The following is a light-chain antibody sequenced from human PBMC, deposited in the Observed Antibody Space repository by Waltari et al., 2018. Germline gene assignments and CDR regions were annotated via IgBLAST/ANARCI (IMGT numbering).Light chain of an antibody. J-gene: IGKJ4*01. CDR2: GAS. V-gene: IGKV3-11*01. CDR1: QSVANY. CDR3: QRYSNSPLT. Sequence: VILTQSPATLSLSPGERATLSCRVSQSVANYLAWYQQKPGQAPRLLIYGASSRATGIPDRFSGTGSGTEFTLTISSLEPEDFAVYFCQRYSNSPLTFGGGTKVEIK.